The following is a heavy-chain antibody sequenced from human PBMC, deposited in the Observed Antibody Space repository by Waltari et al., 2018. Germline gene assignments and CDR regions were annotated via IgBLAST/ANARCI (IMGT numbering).Heavy chain of an antibody. D-gene: IGHD2-21*01. CDR1: GSTFSAYA. CDR2: ISGSGDTT. Sequence: EVQVLASVGGLVQPGGSLRLSRSASGSTFSAYAMSWLRHAPGKGLEWVSSISGSGDTTYYADSGKGRFTISRDNSKNALDLQLNSLRAEDTAVYYCTKDRYFSAGREAFVEYWGQGTLVTVSS. V-gene: IGHV3-23*01. CDR3: TKDRYFSAGREAFVEY. J-gene: IGHJ4*02.